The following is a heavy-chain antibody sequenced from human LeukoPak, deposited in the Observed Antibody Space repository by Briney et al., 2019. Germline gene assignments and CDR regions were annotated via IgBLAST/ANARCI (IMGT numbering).Heavy chain of an antibody. D-gene: IGHD6-13*01. CDR1: GYTFTSYD. V-gene: IGHV1-18*01. Sequence: VKVSCKASGYTFTSYDINWVRQATGQGLEWMGWISAYNGNTNYAQKLQGRVTMTTDTSTSTAYMELRSLRSDDTAVYYCARRQQLVEYYFDYWGQGTLVTVSS. J-gene: IGHJ4*02. CDR3: ARRQQLVEYYFDY. CDR2: ISAYNGNT.